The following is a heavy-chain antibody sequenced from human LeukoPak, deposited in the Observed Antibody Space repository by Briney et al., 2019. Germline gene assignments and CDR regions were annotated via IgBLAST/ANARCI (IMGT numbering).Heavy chain of an antibody. J-gene: IGHJ4*02. Sequence: PGGSLRLSCAAPGFTFSSYWMSWVRQAPGKGLEWVANIKQNGSETYYVDSVKGRFTISRDNAKNSLYLQMNSLRAEDTAVYYCARREILDYRGQGTLVTVSS. CDR1: GFTFSSYW. V-gene: IGHV3-7*03. CDR3: ARREILDY. CDR2: IKQNGSET.